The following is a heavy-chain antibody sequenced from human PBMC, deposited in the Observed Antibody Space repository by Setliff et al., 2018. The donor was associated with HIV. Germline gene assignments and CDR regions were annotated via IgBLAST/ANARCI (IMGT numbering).Heavy chain of an antibody. Sequence: GGSLRLSCAASGFTFSNYAMRWVRQAPGKGLAWVSGISGSGGSTDYADSVKGRFTISRDNSKKTLYLQMNSLRPEDTAVYHCAKARSEYQLMPWYYYMDVWGQGTTVTVSS. D-gene: IGHD6-6*01. CDR3: AKARSEYQLMPWYYYMDV. J-gene: IGHJ6*03. V-gene: IGHV3-23*01. CDR1: GFTFSNYA. CDR2: ISGSGGST.